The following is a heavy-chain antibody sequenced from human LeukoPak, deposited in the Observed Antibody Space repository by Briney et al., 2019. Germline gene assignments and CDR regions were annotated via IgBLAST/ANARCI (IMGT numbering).Heavy chain of an antibody. CDR3: ARVGDLEFDGSGSWRNY. J-gene: IGHJ4*02. V-gene: IGHV1-69*13. CDR1: GGTFSSYA. CDR2: IIPIFGTA. D-gene: IGHD3-10*01. Sequence: SVKVSCKASGGTFSSYAISWVRQAPRQGLEWMGGIIPIFGTANYAQKFQGRVTITADESTSTAYMELSSLRSEDTAVYYCARVGDLEFDGSGSWRNYWGQGTLVTVSS.